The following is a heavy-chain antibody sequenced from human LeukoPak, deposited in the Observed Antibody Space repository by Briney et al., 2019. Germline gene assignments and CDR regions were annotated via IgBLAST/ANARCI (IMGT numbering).Heavy chain of an antibody. CDR2: ISAYNGNT. D-gene: IGHD1-26*01. Sequence: ASVKVSCKASGYTFTSYAISWVRQAPGQGLEWMGWISAYNGNTNYAQRLQGRVTMTTDTSTSTAYMELRSLRSDDTAVYYCARREPNYYYYGMDVWGQGTTVTVSS. V-gene: IGHV1-18*01. CDR1: GYTFTSYA. J-gene: IGHJ6*02. CDR3: ARREPNYYYYGMDV.